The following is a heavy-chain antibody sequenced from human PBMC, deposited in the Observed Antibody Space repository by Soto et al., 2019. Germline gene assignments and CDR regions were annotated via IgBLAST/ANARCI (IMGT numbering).Heavy chain of an antibody. CDR1: GFTFSSYA. D-gene: IGHD3-10*01. Sequence: EVQLLESGGGLVQPGGSLRLSCAASGFTFSSYAMSWVRQDPGKGLEWVSAISGSGGSTYYADSVKGRFTISRDNSKNTLYLQMNSLRAEDTAVYYCAKRHGSGSYFPYYYYYMDVRGKGTTVTDSS. J-gene: IGHJ6*03. CDR2: ISGSGGST. V-gene: IGHV3-23*01. CDR3: AKRHGSGSYFPYYYYYMDV.